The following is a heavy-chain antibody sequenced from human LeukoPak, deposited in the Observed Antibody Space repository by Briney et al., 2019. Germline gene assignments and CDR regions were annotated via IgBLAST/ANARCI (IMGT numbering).Heavy chain of an antibody. V-gene: IGHV1-69*13. CDR1: GYTLTELS. Sequence: SVKVSCKVSGYTLTELSMHWVRQAPGQGLEWMGGIIPIFGTANYAQKFQGRVTITADESTSTAYMELSSLRSEDTAVYYCARDQGDGYNLYYYGMDVWGQGTTVTVSS. CDR3: ARDQGDGYNLYYYGMDV. D-gene: IGHD5-24*01. J-gene: IGHJ6*02. CDR2: IIPIFGTA.